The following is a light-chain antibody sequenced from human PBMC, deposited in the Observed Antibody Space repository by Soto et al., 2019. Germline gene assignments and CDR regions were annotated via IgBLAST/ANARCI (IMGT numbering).Light chain of an antibody. CDR3: QQYYSTPLT. Sequence: IVMTQSPHSLAVSLGERTTIHCKSSQSLLFSTNNKNYFAWYQQKPGQPPKLLIYWASTRESGVPDRFNGSGAGTDFTLTISSQQAEDVAVYYCQQYYSTPLTFGGGTKVEI. CDR2: WAS. CDR1: QSLLFSTNNKNY. V-gene: IGKV4-1*01. J-gene: IGKJ4*01.